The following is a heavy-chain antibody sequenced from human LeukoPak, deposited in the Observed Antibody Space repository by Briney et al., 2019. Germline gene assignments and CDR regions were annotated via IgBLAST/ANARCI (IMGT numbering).Heavy chain of an antibody. CDR1: GGSISSSSYY. Sequence: SETLSLTCTVSGGSISSSSYYWGWIRQPPGKGLEWIGSIYYSGSTYYTPSLKSRVTISVDTSKNQFSLKLSSVTAADTAVYYCARCGSLPSWFDPWGQGTLVTVSS. CDR3: ARCGSLPSWFDP. CDR2: IYYSGST. J-gene: IGHJ5*02. V-gene: IGHV4-39*07. D-gene: IGHD1-26*01.